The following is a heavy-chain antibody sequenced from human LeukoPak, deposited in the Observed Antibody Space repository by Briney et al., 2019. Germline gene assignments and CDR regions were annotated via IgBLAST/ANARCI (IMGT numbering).Heavy chain of an antibody. CDR2: IKSKTDGGTI. D-gene: IGHD3-22*01. J-gene: IGHJ1*01. CDR1: GFTFSKVW. Sequence: PGGSLRLSCAASGFTFSKVWMSWVRQAPGKGLEWVGCIKSKTDGGTIDYAAPVKGRFTISRDDSKDTLFLQMNSLKTEDTAVYYCTTDLSELDDSGYYAKYFHHWGQGTLVSVSS. V-gene: IGHV3-15*01. CDR3: TTDLSELDDSGYYAKYFHH.